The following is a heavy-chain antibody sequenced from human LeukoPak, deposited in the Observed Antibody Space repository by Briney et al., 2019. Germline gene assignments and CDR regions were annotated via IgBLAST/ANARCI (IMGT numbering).Heavy chain of an antibody. CDR3: ARGPRDYDESIRYNWFDP. V-gene: IGHV1-69*06. Sequence: GASVKVSCKASGGTFSSYAISWVRQAPGQGLEWMGGIIPIFGTANYAQKFQGRVTITADKSTSTAYMELSSLRSEDTAVYYCARGPRDYDESIRYNWFDPWGQGTLVTVSS. CDR2: IIPIFGTA. D-gene: IGHD4-17*01. CDR1: GGTFSSYA. J-gene: IGHJ5*02.